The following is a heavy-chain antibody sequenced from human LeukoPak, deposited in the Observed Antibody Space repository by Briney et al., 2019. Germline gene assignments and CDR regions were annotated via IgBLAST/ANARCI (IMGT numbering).Heavy chain of an antibody. CDR1: GYTFTSYG. V-gene: IGHV1-2*02. CDR3: ARDRGDTAMPYDY. D-gene: IGHD5-18*01. CDR2: INPNSGGT. Sequence: ASVKVSCKASGYTFTSYGISWVRQAPGQGLEWMGWINPNSGGTNYAQKFQGRVTMTRDTSISTAYMELSRLRSDDTAVYYCARDRGDTAMPYDYWGQGTLVTVSS. J-gene: IGHJ4*02.